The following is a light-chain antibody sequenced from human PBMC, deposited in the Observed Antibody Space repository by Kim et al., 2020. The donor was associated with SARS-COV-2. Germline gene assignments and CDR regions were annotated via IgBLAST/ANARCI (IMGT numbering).Light chain of an antibody. Sequence: QSVTRSCTGTSRDVGGYNYVSWYQQYPGKAPKLMIYEVTKRPSGVPDRFSGSKSGNTASLTVSGLQAEDEADYYCSSYAGSNNFVVFGGGTQLTVL. J-gene: IGLJ2*01. CDR1: SRDVGGYNY. V-gene: IGLV2-8*01. CDR3: SSYAGSNNFVV. CDR2: EVT.